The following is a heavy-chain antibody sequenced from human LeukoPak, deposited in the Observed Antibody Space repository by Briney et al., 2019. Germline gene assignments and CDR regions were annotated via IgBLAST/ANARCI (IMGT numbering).Heavy chain of an antibody. J-gene: IGHJ4*02. CDR2: LCIGGST. CDR3: ARRYHSSSWYGGVY. D-gene: IGHD6-13*01. Sequence: SETLSLTCTVSGGSISSGTDCWSWIRQPAGEGLEWIGRLCIGGSTTYNPSLKSRVTISVDTSKNQFSLKLSSVTAADTAVYYCARRYHSSSWYGGVYWGQGTLVTVSS. CDR1: GGSISSGTDC. V-gene: IGHV4-61*02.